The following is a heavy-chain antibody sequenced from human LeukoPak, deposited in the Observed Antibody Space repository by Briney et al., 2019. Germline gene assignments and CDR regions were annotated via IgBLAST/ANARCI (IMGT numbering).Heavy chain of an antibody. CDR3: ARGQQHERYYYDSSGYYHTFDP. D-gene: IGHD3-22*01. CDR1: GGSISSSSYY. J-gene: IGHJ5*02. V-gene: IGHV4-39*07. CDR2: IYYSGST. Sequence: SETLSLTCTVSGGSISSSSYYWGWIRQPPGKGLEWIGSIYYSGSTYYNPSLKSRVTISVDTSKNQFSLKLSSVTAADTAVYYCARGQQHERYYYDSSGYYHTFDPWGQGTLVTVSS.